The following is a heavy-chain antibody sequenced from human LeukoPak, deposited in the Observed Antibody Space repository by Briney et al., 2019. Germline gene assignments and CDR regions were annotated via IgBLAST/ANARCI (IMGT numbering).Heavy chain of an antibody. Sequence: PGGSLRLSCAASGFTFDNAWMSWVRQAPGKGLEWVGRIESKIDGGTTDYAAPVGGRFTISRDDSQNTLFLRMCSLKTEDTAVYYCTTDRRHDILTGYYRGWFDPWGQGIVVTVSS. D-gene: IGHD3-9*01. CDR3: TTDRRHDILTGYYRGWFDP. V-gene: IGHV3-15*04. CDR1: GFTFDNAW. J-gene: IGHJ5*02. CDR2: IESKIDGGTT.